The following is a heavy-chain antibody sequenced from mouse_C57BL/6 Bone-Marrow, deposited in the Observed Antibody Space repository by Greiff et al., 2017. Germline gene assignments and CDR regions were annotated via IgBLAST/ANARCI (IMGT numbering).Heavy chain of an antibody. J-gene: IGHJ1*03. CDR1: GYSFTGYY. V-gene: IGHV1-31*01. CDR2: IYPYNGVS. CDR3: ARDGITTVVATDWYFEV. Sequence: VQLQQSGPELVKPGASVKISCKASGYSFTGYYMHWVKQSHGNILDWIGYIYPYNGVSSYNQKFKGKATLTVDKSSSTAYMELRSLTSEDSAVYYCARDGITTVVATDWYFEVWGTGTTVTVSS. D-gene: IGHD1-1*01.